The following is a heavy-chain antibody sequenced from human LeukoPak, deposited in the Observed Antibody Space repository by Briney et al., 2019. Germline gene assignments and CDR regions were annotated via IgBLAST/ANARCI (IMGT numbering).Heavy chain of an antibody. CDR1: GFTFSRYA. V-gene: IGHV3-23*01. J-gene: IGHJ4*02. D-gene: IGHD6-19*01. CDR2: ISRSGGST. CDR3: AKEIEGIAVAGSYLDS. Sequence: GGSLRLSCAASGFTFSRYAMSWLRQAPGKGLEWVSAISRSGGSTYYADSEKGRFTLSRHCSKNTLYLQMNSPRAEDTAVYYCAKEIEGIAVAGSYLDSWGQGTLVTVSS.